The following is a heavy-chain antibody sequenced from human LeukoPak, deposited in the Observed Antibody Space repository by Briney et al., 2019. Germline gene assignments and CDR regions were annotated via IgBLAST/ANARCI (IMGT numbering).Heavy chain of an antibody. D-gene: IGHD5-18*01. CDR2: INSDGSST. V-gene: IGHV3-74*01. J-gene: IGHJ3*02. Sequence: GGSLRLSCAASGFTFSNYWMHWVRQAPGKGLVWVSRINSDGSSTSYADSVKGRFTISRDNAKNTLYLQMNSLRAEDTAVYYCARSGYSYGSDAFDIWGQGTMVTVSS. CDR1: GFTFSNYW. CDR3: ARSGYSYGSDAFDI.